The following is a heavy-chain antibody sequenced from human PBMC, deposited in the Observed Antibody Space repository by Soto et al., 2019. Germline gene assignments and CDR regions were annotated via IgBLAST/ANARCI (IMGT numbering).Heavy chain of an antibody. CDR2: ISSSSSTI. Sequence: GGSLRLSCAASGFTFSDHHMDWVRQAPGKELEWVSYISSSSSTIYYADSVKGRFTISRDNAKNSLYLQMNSLRAEDTAVYYCTREYDILNWFDPWGQGTLVTVSS. CDR3: TREYDILNWFDP. V-gene: IGHV3-48*01. J-gene: IGHJ5*02. CDR1: GFTFSDHH. D-gene: IGHD3-9*01.